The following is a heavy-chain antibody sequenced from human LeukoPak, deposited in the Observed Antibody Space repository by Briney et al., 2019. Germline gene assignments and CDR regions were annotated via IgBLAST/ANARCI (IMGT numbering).Heavy chain of an antibody. CDR1: GYTFTSYD. J-gene: IGHJ6*02. CDR2: MNPNSGNT. CDR3: ARVNRYFDWLLSRYGMDV. V-gene: IGHV1-8*01. D-gene: IGHD3-9*01. Sequence: SVKVTCKASGYTFTSYDINWVRQATGQGLEWMGWMNPNSGNTGYAQKFQGRVTMTRNTSISTAYMELSSLRSEDTAVYYCARVNRYFDWLLSRYGMDVWGQGTTVTVSS.